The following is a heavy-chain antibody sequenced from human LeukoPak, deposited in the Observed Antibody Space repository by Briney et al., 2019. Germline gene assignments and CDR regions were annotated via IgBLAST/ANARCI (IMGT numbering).Heavy chain of an antibody. CDR1: GGSFSGYY. V-gene: IGHV4-34*01. Sequence: SETLSLTCVVYGGSFSGYYWSWIRQPPGKGLEWIGEINHSGSTNYNPSLESRVTISVDTSKNQFSLKLSSVTAADTAVYYCARRPPYYYMDVWGKGTTVTVSS. CDR3: ARRPPYYYMDV. CDR2: INHSGST. J-gene: IGHJ6*03.